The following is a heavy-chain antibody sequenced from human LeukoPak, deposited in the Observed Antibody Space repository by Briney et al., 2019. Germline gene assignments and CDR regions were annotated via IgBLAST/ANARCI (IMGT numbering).Heavy chain of an antibody. J-gene: IGHJ2*01. Sequence: GGSLRLSCAASGFTFSSYWMSWVRQAPGKGLEWVANIKQDGSEKYYVDSVKGRFTISRDNAKNSLYLQMNSLRAEDTAVYYCARVVERRGFWSGFSLVSWYFDLWGRGTLVTVSS. V-gene: IGHV3-7*01. CDR3: ARVVERRGFWSGFSLVSWYFDL. D-gene: IGHD3-3*01. CDR1: GFTFSSYW. CDR2: IKQDGSEK.